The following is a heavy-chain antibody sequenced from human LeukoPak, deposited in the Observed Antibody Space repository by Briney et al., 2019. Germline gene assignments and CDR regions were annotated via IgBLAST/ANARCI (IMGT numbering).Heavy chain of an antibody. CDR2: INHSGST. D-gene: IGHD3-16*01. Sequence: SETLSLTCTVSGASISSYYWSWIRQPPGKGLEWIGEINHSGSTNYNPSLKSRVTISVDTSKNQFSLKLSSVTAADTAVYYCARVPGLNWFDPWGQGTLVTVSS. J-gene: IGHJ5*02. V-gene: IGHV4-34*01. CDR1: GASISSYY. CDR3: ARVPGLNWFDP.